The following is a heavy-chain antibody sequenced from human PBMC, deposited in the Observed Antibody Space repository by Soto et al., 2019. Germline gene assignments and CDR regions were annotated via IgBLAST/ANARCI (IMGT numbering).Heavy chain of an antibody. Sequence: PGGSLRLSCAASGFTFSSYAMSWVRQAPGKGLEWVSAISGSGGSTYYADSVKGRFTISRDNSKNTLYLQMNSLRAEDTAVYYCAKTTSYSSGWSLFDYWGQGTLVTVSS. V-gene: IGHV3-23*01. CDR1: GFTFSSYA. J-gene: IGHJ4*02. CDR2: ISGSGGST. CDR3: AKTTSYSSGWSLFDY. D-gene: IGHD6-19*01.